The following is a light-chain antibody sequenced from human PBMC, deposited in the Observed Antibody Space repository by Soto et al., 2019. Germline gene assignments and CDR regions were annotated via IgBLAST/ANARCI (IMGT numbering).Light chain of an antibody. V-gene: IGKV1-39*01. Sequence: DLPMTQSPSSLSASVGERVTITCRASQSISTNLNWYQQKPGKAPKLLISGASALQGGVSSRFSGSVSVTGFTLTISSLQPEDSATYFCQQRHTTLFTCGPGTTVDLK. J-gene: IGKJ3*01. CDR1: QSISTN. CDR3: QQRHTTLFT. CDR2: GAS.